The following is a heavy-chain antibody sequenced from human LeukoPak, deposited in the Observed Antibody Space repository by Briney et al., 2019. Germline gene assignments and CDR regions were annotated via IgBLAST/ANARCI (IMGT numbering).Heavy chain of an antibody. CDR3: AKARPIVVVPAAKDY. CDR2: ISGSGGST. CDR1: GFTFSSYA. Sequence: GGSLRLSCAAPGFTFSSYAMSWVRRAPGKGLEWVSAISGSGGSTYYADSVKGRFTISRDNSKNTLYLQMNSLRAEDTAVYYCAKARPIVVVPAAKDYWGQGTLVTVSS. V-gene: IGHV3-23*01. J-gene: IGHJ4*02. D-gene: IGHD2-2*01.